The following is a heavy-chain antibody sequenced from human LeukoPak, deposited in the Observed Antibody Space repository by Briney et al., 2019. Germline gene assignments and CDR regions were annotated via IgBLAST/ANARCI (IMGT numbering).Heavy chain of an antibody. Sequence: GASVKVSCKVSGYTLTELSMHWVRQAPGKGLEWMGGFDPEDGETIYAQKFQGRVTMTEDTSTDTAYMELSSLRSEDTAVYYCAIGEVYYGSGIDNYYYYYMDVWGKGTTVTVSS. CDR3: AIGEVYYGSGIDNYYYYYMDV. CDR2: FDPEDGET. J-gene: IGHJ6*03. D-gene: IGHD3-10*01. V-gene: IGHV1-24*01. CDR1: GYTLTELS.